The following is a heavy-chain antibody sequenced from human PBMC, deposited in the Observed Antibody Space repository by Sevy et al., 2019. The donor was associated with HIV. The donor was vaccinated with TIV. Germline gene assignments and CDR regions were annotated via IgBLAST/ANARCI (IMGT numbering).Heavy chain of an antibody. CDR1: GFTFSNAW. CDR2: IKSKTDGGTT. Sequence: GGSLRLSCAASGFTFSNAWMSWVRQAPGKGLEWVGRIKSKTDGGTTDYAAPVKGRFTISRDDSKNTLYLEMNSLKPEDTAVYYCTTVTASFVVVPAAISDYWGQGTLVTVSS. D-gene: IGHD2-2*01. J-gene: IGHJ4*02. CDR3: TTVTASFVVVPAAISDY. V-gene: IGHV3-15*01.